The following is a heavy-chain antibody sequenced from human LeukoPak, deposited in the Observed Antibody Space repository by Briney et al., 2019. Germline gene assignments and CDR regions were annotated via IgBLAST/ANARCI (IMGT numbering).Heavy chain of an antibody. J-gene: IGHJ4*02. CDR2: INPNSGGT. CDR1: GYTFTGYN. Sequence: ASVKVSCNASGYTFTGYNIHWMRQAPGQGLEWMGWINPNSGGTNYAQKFQGRVTMTRATSISTAYMELSRLRSDDTAVYDCARDAYDVSSGYYLFDYWDQGTLVTVSS. V-gene: IGHV1-2*02. D-gene: IGHD3-22*01. CDR3: ARDAYDVSSGYYLFDY.